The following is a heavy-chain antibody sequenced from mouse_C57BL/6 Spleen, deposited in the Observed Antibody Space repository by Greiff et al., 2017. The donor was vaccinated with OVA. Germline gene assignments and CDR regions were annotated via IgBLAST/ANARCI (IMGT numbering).Heavy chain of an antibody. D-gene: IGHD2-5*01. CDR1: GYTFTSYC. CDR2: INPSNGGT. Sequence: VKLQQPGTELVKPGASVKLSCKASGYTFTSYCMHLVKQRPGQGLEWIGYINPSNGGTNYNEKFKSKATLTVDKSSSTAYMQLSSLTSEDSAVYCCTRYSKYGAWFADWGKGTLVTVSA. V-gene: IGHV1-53*01. CDR3: TRYSKYGAWFAD. J-gene: IGHJ3*01.